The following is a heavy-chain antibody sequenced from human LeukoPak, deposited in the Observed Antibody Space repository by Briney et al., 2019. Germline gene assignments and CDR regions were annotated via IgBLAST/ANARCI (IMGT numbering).Heavy chain of an antibody. CDR1: GFIFSNAW. V-gene: IGHV3-23*01. J-gene: IGHJ4*02. Sequence: GGSLRLSCAASGFIFSNAWMTWVRQAPGKGLEWVSRISGGGGYTYYADSVKGRFTISRDNSEDTLYLQMNSLRAEDTAVYYCAKEFLMGYCSSTSCSHFDYWGQGTLVTVSS. CDR2: ISGGGGYT. D-gene: IGHD2-2*01. CDR3: AKEFLMGYCSSTSCSHFDY.